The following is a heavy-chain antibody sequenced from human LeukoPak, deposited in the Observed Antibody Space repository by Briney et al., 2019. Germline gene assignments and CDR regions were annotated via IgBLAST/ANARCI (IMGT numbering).Heavy chain of an antibody. CDR2: ISSSSSYI. V-gene: IGHV3-21*01. CDR1: GFTFSSYS. J-gene: IGHJ4*02. Sequence: GSLRLSCAASGFTFSSYSMNWVRQAPGKGLEWVSSISSSSSYIYYADSVKGRFTISRDNAKNSLYLQMNSLRAEDTAVYYCAGEEVTAIPAYWGQGTLVTVSS. CDR3: AGEEVTAIPAY. D-gene: IGHD2-21*02.